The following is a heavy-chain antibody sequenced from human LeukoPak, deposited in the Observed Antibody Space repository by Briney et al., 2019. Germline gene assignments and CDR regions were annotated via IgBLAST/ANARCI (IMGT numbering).Heavy chain of an antibody. Sequence: ASVKVSCKASGYTFTGYYMHWVRQAPGQGLEWMGWINPNSGGTNYAQKFQGRVTMTRDTSISTAYMELSRLRSDDTAVYYCARDWVGSYLGQVAFDIWGQGTMVTVSS. CDR1: GYTFTGYY. D-gene: IGHD1-26*01. J-gene: IGHJ3*02. V-gene: IGHV1-2*02. CDR3: ARDWVGSYLGQVAFDI. CDR2: INPNSGGT.